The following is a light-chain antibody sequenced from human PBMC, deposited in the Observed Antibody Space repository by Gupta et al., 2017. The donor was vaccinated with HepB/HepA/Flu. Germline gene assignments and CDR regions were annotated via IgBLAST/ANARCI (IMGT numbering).Light chain of an antibody. J-gene: IGKJ4*01. CDR1: QDISNY. CDR2: DAS. V-gene: IGKV1-33*01. Sequence: DIQMTQSPSSLSASVGDRVTITCQASQDISNYLNWYQQKPGKAPKLLIYDASNLETGVPSRFSGSGSGTDFTFTIISLQPEDFATYYCQQYDNLPLTFGGGTKVEIK. CDR3: QQYDNLPLT.